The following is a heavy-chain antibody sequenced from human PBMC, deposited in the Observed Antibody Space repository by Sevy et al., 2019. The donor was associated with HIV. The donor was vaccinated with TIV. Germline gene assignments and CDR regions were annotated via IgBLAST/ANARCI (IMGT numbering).Heavy chain of an antibody. J-gene: IGHJ4*02. Sequence: ASVKVSCKVSGYTLTELSMHWVRQAPGKGLEWMGGFDPEDGETIYAQKFQGRVTMTEDTSTDTAYMELSSLRSEDTAVYYCATDLTYSSSWSFDYWGQGTLVTVSS. CDR2: FDPEDGET. CDR1: GYTLTELS. V-gene: IGHV1-24*01. D-gene: IGHD6-13*01. CDR3: ATDLTYSSSWSFDY.